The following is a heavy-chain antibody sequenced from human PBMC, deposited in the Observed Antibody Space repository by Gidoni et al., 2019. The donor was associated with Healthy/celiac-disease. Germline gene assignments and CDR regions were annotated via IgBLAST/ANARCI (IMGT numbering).Heavy chain of an antibody. Sequence: EVQLVESGGALVQPGGSLRLSGAASGCTFSSYWMHWGREAQGKGLVLVARINSDGSNTSYADAVKGRFTISRDNAKNKLYLQMNSLRAEDTAVYYCARDLVGGMDVWGQGTTVTVSS. J-gene: IGHJ6*02. CDR1: GCTFSSYW. V-gene: IGHV3-74*01. CDR2: INSDGSNT. D-gene: IGHD2-2*01. CDR3: ARDLVGGMDV.